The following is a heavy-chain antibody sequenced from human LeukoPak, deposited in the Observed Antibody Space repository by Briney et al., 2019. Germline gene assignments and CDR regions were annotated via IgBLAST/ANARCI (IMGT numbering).Heavy chain of an antibody. CDR1: GGSISSYY. J-gene: IGHJ3*02. V-gene: IGHV4-59*01. CDR3: ARSRYGYCSSTSCYLDAFDI. D-gene: IGHD2-2*03. Sequence: SETLSLTCTVSGGSISSYYWSWIRQPPGKGLEWIGYIYYSGSTNYNPSLKSRVFISVDTSKNQLSLKLSSVTAADTAVYYCARSRYGYCSSTSCYLDAFDIWGQGTMVTVSS. CDR2: IYYSGST.